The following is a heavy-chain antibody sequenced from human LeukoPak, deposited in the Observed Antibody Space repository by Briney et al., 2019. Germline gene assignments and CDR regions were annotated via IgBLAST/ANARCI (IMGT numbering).Heavy chain of an antibody. J-gene: IGHJ5*02. CDR1: GGSFSGYY. Sequence: SETLSLTCAVYGGSFSGYYWGWIRQPPGKGLEWIGSIYYSGSTYYNPSLKSRVTISVDTSKNQFSLKLSSVTAADTAVYYCVLIVVVPAATGWFDPWGQGTLVTVSS. D-gene: IGHD2-2*01. V-gene: IGHV4-34*01. CDR2: IYYSGST. CDR3: VLIVVVPAATGWFDP.